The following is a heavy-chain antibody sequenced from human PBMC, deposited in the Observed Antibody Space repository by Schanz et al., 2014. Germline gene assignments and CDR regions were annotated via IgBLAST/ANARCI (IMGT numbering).Heavy chain of an antibody. Sequence: QVQLVQSGAEVKKPGASVKVSCKASGYTFTSYYMYWVRQAPGQGLEWMGVINPSGGSTTYAQKFQGRVTMTRDSSTTTVYMEMSSLRFGDTAVYYCATKKGHWGQGTLVTVSS. CDR1: GYTFTSYY. CDR3: ATKKGH. J-gene: IGHJ4*02. V-gene: IGHV1-46*01. CDR2: INPSGGST.